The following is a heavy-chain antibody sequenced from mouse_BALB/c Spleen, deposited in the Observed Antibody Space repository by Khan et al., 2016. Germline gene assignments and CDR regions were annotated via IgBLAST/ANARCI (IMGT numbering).Heavy chain of an antibody. CDR3: ARAGGYFDV. CDR2: IISGGST. Sequence: EVELVESGGGLVKPGGSLKLSCAASGFTFSYYAMSWVRQTPEKRLEWVASIISGGSTYYPDSVKGRFTISRDNARNILYLQMSSLGSEDTAMYYCARAGGYFDVWGAGTTVTVSS. V-gene: IGHV5-6-5*01. J-gene: IGHJ1*01. CDR1: GFTFSYYA.